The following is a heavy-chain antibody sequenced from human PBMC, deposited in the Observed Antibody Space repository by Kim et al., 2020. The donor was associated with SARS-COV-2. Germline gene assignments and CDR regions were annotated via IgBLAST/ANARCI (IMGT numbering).Heavy chain of an antibody. Sequence: YSQKFQGRVTITRDTSASTAYMELSSLRSEDTAVYYCARGKWWELLNFDYWGQGTLVTVSS. CDR3: ARGKWWELLNFDY. J-gene: IGHJ4*02. V-gene: IGHV1-3*01. D-gene: IGHD1-26*01.